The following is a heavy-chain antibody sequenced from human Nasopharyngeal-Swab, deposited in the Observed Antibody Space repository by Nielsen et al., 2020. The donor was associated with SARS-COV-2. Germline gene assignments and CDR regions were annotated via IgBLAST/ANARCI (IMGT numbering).Heavy chain of an antibody. D-gene: IGHD3-22*01. CDR1: GGSISGYY. CDR2: IYHSGST. V-gene: IGHV4-59*12. CDR3: ARAQGVITMIVVVINAFDI. J-gene: IGHJ3*02. Sequence: SETLSLTCTVSGGSISGYYWSWIRQPPGKGLEWIGYIYHSGSTNYNPSLKSRVTISVDTSKNQFSLKLSSVTAADTAVYYCARAQGVITMIVVVINAFDIWGQGTMVTVSS.